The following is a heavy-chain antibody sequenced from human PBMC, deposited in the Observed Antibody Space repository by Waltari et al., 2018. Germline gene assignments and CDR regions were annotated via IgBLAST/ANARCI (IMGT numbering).Heavy chain of an antibody. CDR3: AKVAYCGGDCYYFDY. CDR1: GFTFSSYG. J-gene: IGHJ4*02. CDR2: IRYDGSNK. Sequence: VQLVESGGGVVQPGGSLRLSCAASGFTFSSYGMHWVRQAPGKGLEWVAFIRYDGSNKYYADSVKGRFTISRDNSKNTLYLQMNSLRAEDTAVYYCAKVAYCGGDCYYFDYWGQGTLVTVSS. D-gene: IGHD2-21*01. V-gene: IGHV3-30*02.